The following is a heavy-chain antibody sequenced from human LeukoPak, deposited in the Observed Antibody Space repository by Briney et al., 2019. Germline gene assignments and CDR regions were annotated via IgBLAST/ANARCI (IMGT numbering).Heavy chain of an antibody. CDR1: GGSFSGYY. V-gene: IGHV3-23*01. J-gene: IGHJ4*02. CDR2: ISGSGGST. Sequence: ETLSLTCAVYGGSFSGYYWSWIRQAPGKGLEWVSAISGSGGSTYYADSVKGRFTISRDNSKNTLYLQMNSLRAEDTAVYYCARETRIVVVPAASFDYWGQGTLVTVSS. CDR3: ARETRIVVVPAASFDY. D-gene: IGHD2-2*01.